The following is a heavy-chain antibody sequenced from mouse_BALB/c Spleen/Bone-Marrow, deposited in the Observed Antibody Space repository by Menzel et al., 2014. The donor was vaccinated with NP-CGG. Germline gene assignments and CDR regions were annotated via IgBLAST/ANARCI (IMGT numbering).Heavy chain of an antibody. CDR1: GFTLSGYN. D-gene: IGHD1-2*01. J-gene: IGHJ1*01. Sequence: EVHLVESGGGLVKPGGSLKLSCAASGFTLSGYNMSWVRQTPEKRLEWVATISSGGSYTYYLDSVKGRFTIPRDNAENTLYLQMSSLKSEDTAMYYCTKLLRLRKYFDVWGAGTTVTVSS. CDR3: TKLLRLRKYFDV. CDR2: ISSGGSYT. V-gene: IGHV5-6-4*01.